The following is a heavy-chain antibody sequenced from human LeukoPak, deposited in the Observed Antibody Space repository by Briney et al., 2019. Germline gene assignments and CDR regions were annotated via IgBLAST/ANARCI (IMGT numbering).Heavy chain of an antibody. V-gene: IGHV5-51*01. CDR2: IYPGDYDT. J-gene: IGHJ5*02. CDR3: ARRYYGSGSYYNWFDP. CDR1: GYSFTSYW. Sequence: GESLKISCKGSGYSFTSYWIGWVRQMPGKGLEGMGIIYPGDYDTRYSPSFQGQVTISADKSISTAYLQWSSLKASDTAMYYCARRYYGSGSYYNWFDPWGQGTLVTVSS. D-gene: IGHD3-10*01.